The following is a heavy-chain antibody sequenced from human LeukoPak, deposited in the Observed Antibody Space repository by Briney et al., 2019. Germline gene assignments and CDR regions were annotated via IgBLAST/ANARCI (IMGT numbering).Heavy chain of an antibody. CDR2: IKSKTDGGTT. CDR3: TTDRITPPKGYCSGGSCYPTYYFDY. D-gene: IGHD2-15*01. J-gene: IGHJ4*02. Sequence: SGGSLRLSCAASGFTFSNAWMSWVRQAPGKGLEWVGRIKSKTDGGTTDYAAPVKGRFTISRDDSKNTLYLQMNSLKTEDTAVYYCTTDRITPPKGYCSGGSCYPTYYFDYWGQGTLVTVSS. CDR1: GFTFSNAW. V-gene: IGHV3-15*01.